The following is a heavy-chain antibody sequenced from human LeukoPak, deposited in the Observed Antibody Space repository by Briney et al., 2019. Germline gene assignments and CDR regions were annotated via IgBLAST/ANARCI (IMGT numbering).Heavy chain of an antibody. Sequence: SETLSPTCTVSGGSISSHYWSWIRQPPGKGLEWIGYIYYGGSTNYNPSLKSRVTISVDTSKNQFSLKLSSVTAADTAVYYCARAQRDSSGYYYGGDAFDIWGQGTMVTVSS. CDR2: IYYGGST. CDR1: GGSISSHY. V-gene: IGHV4-59*11. D-gene: IGHD3-22*01. J-gene: IGHJ3*02. CDR3: ARAQRDSSGYYYGGDAFDI.